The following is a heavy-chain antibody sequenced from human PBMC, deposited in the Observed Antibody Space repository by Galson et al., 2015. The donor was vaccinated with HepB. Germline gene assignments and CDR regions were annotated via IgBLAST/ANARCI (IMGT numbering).Heavy chain of an antibody. CDR3: ARGGYSSSWYGGAGYYYYGMDV. CDR1: GFTFSSYG. J-gene: IGHJ6*02. V-gene: IGHV3-33*01. Sequence: LRLSCAASGFTFSSYGMHWVRQAPGKGLEWVAVIWYDGSNKYYADSVKGRFTISRDNSKNTLYLQMNSLRAEDTAVYYCARGGYSSSWYGGAGYYYYGMDVWGQGTTVTVSS. CDR2: IWYDGSNK. D-gene: IGHD6-13*01.